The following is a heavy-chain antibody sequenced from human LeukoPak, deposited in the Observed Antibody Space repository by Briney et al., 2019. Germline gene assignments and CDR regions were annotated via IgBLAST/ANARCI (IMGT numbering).Heavy chain of an antibody. D-gene: IGHD4-17*01. J-gene: IGHJ4*02. CDR1: GFTFSSYS. CDR3: ARTPTVTTQIGY. V-gene: IGHV3-21*01. CDR2: ISSSSSYI. Sequence: GGSLRLSCAASGFTFSSYSMNWVRQAPGKGLEWVSSISSSSSYIYYADSVKGRFTISRDNAKNSLYLQMNSLRAEDAAVYYCARTPTVTTQIGYWGQGTLVTVSS.